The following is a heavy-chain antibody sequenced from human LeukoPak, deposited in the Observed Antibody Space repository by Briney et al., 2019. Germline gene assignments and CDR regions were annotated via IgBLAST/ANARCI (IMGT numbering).Heavy chain of an antibody. V-gene: IGHV3-30-3*01. CDR1: GFTFSNYA. CDR2: ISYDGSNK. J-gene: IGHJ4*02. Sequence: GGSLRLSCAASGFTFSNYAMHWVRQAPGKGLEWVAVISYDGSNKYYADSVKGRFTISRDNSKNTLYMQMNSLRVEDTAVYYCASGYSSGWNDYFDYWGQGTLVTVSS. CDR3: ASGYSSGWNDYFDY. D-gene: IGHD6-19*01.